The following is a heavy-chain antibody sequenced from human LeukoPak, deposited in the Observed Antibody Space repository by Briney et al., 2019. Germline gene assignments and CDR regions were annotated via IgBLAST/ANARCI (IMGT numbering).Heavy chain of an antibody. Sequence: GGSLRLSCAASGFTFSSYAMHWVRQAPGKGLEWVAVISYDGSNKYYADSVKGRFTISRDNSKNTLYLQMNSLRAEDTAVYYCARTNGIQLWHFDYWGQGTLVTVSS. D-gene: IGHD5-18*01. CDR3: ARTNGIQLWHFDY. J-gene: IGHJ4*02. V-gene: IGHV3-30-3*01. CDR2: ISYDGSNK. CDR1: GFTFSSYA.